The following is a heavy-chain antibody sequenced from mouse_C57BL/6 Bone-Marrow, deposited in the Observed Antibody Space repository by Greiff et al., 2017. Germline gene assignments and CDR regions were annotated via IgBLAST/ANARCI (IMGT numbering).Heavy chain of an antibody. Sequence: QVQLQQPGAELVKPGASVKLSCKASGYTFTSYWMHWVKQRPGQGLEWIGMIHPNSGSTNYNEKFKSKATLTVDKSSSTAYMQLSSLTSEDSAVYYCARSYDGSSHWYFDGWGTGTTVTVSS. V-gene: IGHV1-64*01. CDR1: GYTFTSYW. CDR2: IHPNSGST. J-gene: IGHJ1*03. D-gene: IGHD1-1*01. CDR3: ARSYDGSSHWYFDG.